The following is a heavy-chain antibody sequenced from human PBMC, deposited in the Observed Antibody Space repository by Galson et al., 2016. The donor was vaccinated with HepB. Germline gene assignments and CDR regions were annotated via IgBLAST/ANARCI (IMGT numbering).Heavy chain of an antibody. J-gene: IGHJ6*04. CDR1: GGSIRSGGFY. CDR3: ARVAYGGLTGYYGMDV. Sequence: TLSLPCTVSGGSIRSGGFYWSWIRQPPGKGLEWIGYIYYSGSTYYNPSLTSRIIISVDTSKNQLSMKLTSVTAADTAVYYCARVAYGGLTGYYGMDVWGKGTTVTVSS. V-gene: IGHV4-30-4*01. CDR2: IYYSGST. D-gene: IGHD1-26*01.